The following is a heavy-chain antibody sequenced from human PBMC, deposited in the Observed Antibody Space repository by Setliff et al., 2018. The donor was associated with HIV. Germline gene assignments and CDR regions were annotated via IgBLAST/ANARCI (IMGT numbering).Heavy chain of an antibody. CDR1: GYTFTSNW. D-gene: IGHD3-16*01. CDR3: ATHMRGGYDAFDV. J-gene: IGHJ3*01. Sequence: GESLKISCKASGYTFTSNWIGWVRQVPGKGLEWMGIIDPRDSETRYSPSFEGQVTISADKSITTAYLQWSSLKASDTAIYYCATHMRGGYDAFDVWGQGTAVTVSS. V-gene: IGHV5-51*01. CDR2: IDPRDSET.